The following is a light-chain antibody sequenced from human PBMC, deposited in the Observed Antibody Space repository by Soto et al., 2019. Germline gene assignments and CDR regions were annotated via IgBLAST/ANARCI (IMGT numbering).Light chain of an antibody. V-gene: IGKV1-5*03. CDR2: GAS. CDR1: QSISSW. Sequence: IQMTQSPSTLSASVGDRVTITCRASQSISSWLAWYQQKPGKAPKLLIYGASSLDSGVPSRFSGSGSGTEFTLTISSLQPDDFATYFCQHYDHYSGLTFGGGTEVEI. J-gene: IGKJ4*01. CDR3: QHYDHYSGLT.